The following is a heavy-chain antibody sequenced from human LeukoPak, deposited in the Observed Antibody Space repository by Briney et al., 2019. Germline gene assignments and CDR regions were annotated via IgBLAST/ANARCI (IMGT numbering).Heavy chain of an antibody. Sequence: PGGSLRLSCAASGFTFNNFGMTWVRQPPGKGLEWVSTISVSGGTTYYADSVKGRFTISRDNAKNTLYLQMNSLRDEDTAVYYCARRPWGGSYFDYWGQGTLVTVSS. CDR2: ISVSGGTT. D-gene: IGHD3-16*01. CDR1: GFTFNNFG. CDR3: ARRPWGGSYFDY. J-gene: IGHJ4*02. V-gene: IGHV3-23*01.